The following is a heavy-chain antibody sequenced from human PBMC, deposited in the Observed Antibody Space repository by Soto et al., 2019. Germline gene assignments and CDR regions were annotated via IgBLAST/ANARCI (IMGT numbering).Heavy chain of an antibody. J-gene: IGHJ6*02. CDR2: LSATGYST. V-gene: IGHV3-23*01. CDR3: ATLKAGYCSGGRRDPEYHGMEI. CDR1: GFTFSNFA. D-gene: IGHD2-15*01. Sequence: GGALRLSCAASGFTFSNFAMNWLRQAPGKGLEWVASLSATGYSTYNADSVKGRFTVSRDNPRRSLYLHMNSLRAEDTAVYYCATLKAGYCSGGRRDPEYHGMEIWGQGITVTVSS.